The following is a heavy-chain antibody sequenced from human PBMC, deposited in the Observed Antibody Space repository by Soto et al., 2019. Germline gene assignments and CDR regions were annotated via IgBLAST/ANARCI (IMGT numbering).Heavy chain of an antibody. V-gene: IGHV1-18*01. J-gene: IGHJ6*02. CDR1: GYSSISDG. Sequence: XSVKLSCQAFGYSSISDGSTWVRQAPAQGLEWMGWISAYNGNTNYAQKLQGRVTMTTDTSTSTAYMELRSLRSDDTAVYYCASGDLSGYYQYYYYYGMDVWGQGTTVTVSS. D-gene: IGHD3-22*01. CDR2: ISAYNGNT. CDR3: ASGDLSGYYQYYYYYGMDV.